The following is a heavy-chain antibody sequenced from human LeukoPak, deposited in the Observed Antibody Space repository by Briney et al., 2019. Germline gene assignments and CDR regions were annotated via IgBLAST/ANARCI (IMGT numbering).Heavy chain of an antibody. CDR2: IWYDGSNK. J-gene: IGHJ4*02. Sequence: GRSLRLSCAASGFTFSSYGMHWVRQAPGKGLEWVAVIWYDGSNKYYADSVKGRFTISRDNSKNTRYLQMNSLRAEDTAVYYCARDGGSSWKGYYFDYWGQGTLVTVSS. V-gene: IGHV3-33*08. CDR3: ARDGGSSWKGYYFDY. CDR1: GFTFSSYG. D-gene: IGHD6-13*01.